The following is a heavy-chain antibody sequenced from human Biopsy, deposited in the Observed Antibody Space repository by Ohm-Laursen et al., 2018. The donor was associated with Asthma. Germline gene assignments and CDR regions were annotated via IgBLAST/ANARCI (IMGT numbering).Heavy chain of an antibody. CDR1: GCTFTSYA. V-gene: IGHV1-3*01. Sequence: SVKVSCKASGCTFTSYAIHWVRQAPGQRLEWMGWINAGNGNTKYSQKFQGRVTITRDTSASTAYMELSSLRSEDTAVYYCARTYYDFLTGQVNDAFDIWGQGTMVTVSS. D-gene: IGHD3-9*01. CDR3: ARTYYDFLTGQVNDAFDI. J-gene: IGHJ3*02. CDR2: INAGNGNT.